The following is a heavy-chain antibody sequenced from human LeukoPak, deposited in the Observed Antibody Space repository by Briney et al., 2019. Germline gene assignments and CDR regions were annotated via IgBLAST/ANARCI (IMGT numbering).Heavy chain of an antibody. J-gene: IGHJ4*02. CDR2: ISGSGGST. V-gene: IGHV3-23*01. D-gene: IGHD3-22*01. CDR1: GFTFSTYA. Sequence: GGSLRLSCAASGFTFSTYAVSWVRQAPGKGLEWVSAISGSGGSTYYADSVKGRFTISRDNSKNTLYLQMNSLRAEDTAVYYCAKAYYYGSSGYYSFDYWGQGTLVAVSS. CDR3: AKAYYYGSSGYYSFDY.